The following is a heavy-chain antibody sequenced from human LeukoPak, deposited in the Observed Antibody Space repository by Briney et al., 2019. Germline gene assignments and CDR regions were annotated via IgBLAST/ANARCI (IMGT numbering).Heavy chain of an antibody. Sequence: GGSLRLSCAASGFTFRSYWMHWVRQAPGKGLVWVSRINSDGSSTSYADSVKGRFTISRDNAKNTLYLQMNSLRAEETAVYYCASLTSFNYYYYMDVWGKGTTVTVSS. D-gene: IGHD1/OR15-1a*01. J-gene: IGHJ6*03. V-gene: IGHV3-74*01. CDR1: GFTFRSYW. CDR3: ASLTSFNYYYYMDV. CDR2: INSDGSST.